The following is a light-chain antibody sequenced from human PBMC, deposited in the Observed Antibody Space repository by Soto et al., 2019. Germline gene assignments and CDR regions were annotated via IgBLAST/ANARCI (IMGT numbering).Light chain of an antibody. Sequence: DVQMTQSPSSLSASVGDRVTITCQASQDITNYLNWYQQKPGKAPKLLIYDASNLETGVPSRFSGSGSGTDFTFTISSLQSEDIATYYCQQYYSYPWTFGQGTKVDI. J-gene: IGKJ1*01. CDR1: QDITNY. CDR3: QQYYSYPWT. CDR2: DAS. V-gene: IGKV1-33*01.